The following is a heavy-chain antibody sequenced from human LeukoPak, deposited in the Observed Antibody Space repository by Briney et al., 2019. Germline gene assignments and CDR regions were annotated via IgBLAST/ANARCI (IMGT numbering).Heavy chain of an antibody. Sequence: SETLSLTCTVSGGSISSYYWSWIRQPPGKGLEWIGYIYYSGSSNYNPSLKSRVTISVDTSKNQFSLKLSSVTAADTAVYYCARVRFLEWLPYDAFDIWGQGTMVTVSS. J-gene: IGHJ3*02. CDR3: ARVRFLEWLPYDAFDI. CDR1: GGSISSYY. D-gene: IGHD3-3*01. CDR2: IYYSGSS. V-gene: IGHV4-59*08.